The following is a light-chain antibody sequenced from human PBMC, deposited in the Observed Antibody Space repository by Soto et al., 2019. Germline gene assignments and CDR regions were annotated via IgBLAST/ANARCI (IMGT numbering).Light chain of an antibody. CDR3: SSYPPSSAVV. CDR2: DVS. V-gene: IGLV2-14*03. CDR1: SSDIGAYTY. J-gene: IGLJ2*01. Sequence: QSALTQPASVSGSPGQSITISCTGTSSDIGAYTYVSWYQQHPGEAPKLMIHDVSYRPSGVSDRFSGSKSGNTASLTISGLKAEHEADYYCSSYPPSSAVVFGAGTKVTVL.